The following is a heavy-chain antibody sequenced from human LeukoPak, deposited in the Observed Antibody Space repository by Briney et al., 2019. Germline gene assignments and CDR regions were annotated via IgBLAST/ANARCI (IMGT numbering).Heavy chain of an antibody. J-gene: IGHJ5*02. CDR1: GGTFSSYA. CDR3: ARDYAFTSLEMATILNWFDP. V-gene: IGHV1-69*13. Sequence: ASVKVSCKASGGTFSSYAISWVRQAPGQGLEWMGGIIPIFGTANYAQKFQGRVTITADESTSTAYMELSSLRSEDTAVYYCARDYAFTSLEMATILNWFDPWGQGTTVTVSS. CDR2: IIPIFGTA. D-gene: IGHD5-24*01.